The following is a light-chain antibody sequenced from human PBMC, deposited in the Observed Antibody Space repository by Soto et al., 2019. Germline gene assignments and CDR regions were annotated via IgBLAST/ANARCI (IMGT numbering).Light chain of an antibody. CDR3: TSYTSTMTPYV. CDR1: SSDVGRYTY. V-gene: IGLV2-14*01. J-gene: IGLJ1*01. Sequence: QSALTQPAYVSGSPGQSITISCAGTSSDVGRYTYVSWYQQHPGKAPKLIIYDVYNRPSGVSTRFSGSKSGNTASLTISGLQAEDEADYYCTSYTSTMTPYVFGGGTKVTVL. CDR2: DVY.